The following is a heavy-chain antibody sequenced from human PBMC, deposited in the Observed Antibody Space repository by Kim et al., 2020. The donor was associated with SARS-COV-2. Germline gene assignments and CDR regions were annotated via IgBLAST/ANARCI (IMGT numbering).Heavy chain of an antibody. CDR2: IYYSGST. D-gene: IGHD5-18*01. CDR1: GGSISSSCYY. V-gene: IGHV4-39*01. CDR3: ARHRVLMVIDI. Sequence: SETLSLTCTVSGGSISSSCYYWGWIRQPQGKGLEWIGSIYYSGSTYYNPSLKSRVTISVDMSKNQFSLKLSSVTAADTAVYYCARHRVLMVIDIWGQGTKRSVSS. J-gene: IGHJ3*02.